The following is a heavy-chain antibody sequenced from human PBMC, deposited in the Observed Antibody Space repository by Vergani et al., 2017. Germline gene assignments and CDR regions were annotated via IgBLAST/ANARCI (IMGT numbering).Heavy chain of an antibody. CDR2: IIPIFGTA. Sequence: QVQLVQSGAEVKKPGSSVKVSCKASGGTFSSYAISWVRQAPGQGLEWMGGIIPIFGTANYAQKFQGRVTITADESTSTAYMELSSLRSEDTAVYYCAREIEMATIYSLDAFDIWGQGTMVTVSS. D-gene: IGHD5-24*01. CDR3: AREIEMATIYSLDAFDI. J-gene: IGHJ3*02. CDR1: GGTFSSYA. V-gene: IGHV1-69*01.